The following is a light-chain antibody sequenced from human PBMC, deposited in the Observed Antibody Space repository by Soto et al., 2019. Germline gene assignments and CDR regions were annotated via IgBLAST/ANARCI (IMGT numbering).Light chain of an antibody. Sequence: EIVLTQSPATLSLSPGKRATLSCRASQNVHSYLAWYQQKPGQAPRLLIYDASNRATGIPVRFSGSGSGTDFTLTISSPEPEDFAVYYCQQRSVWPVTFGGGTKVEIE. J-gene: IGKJ4*01. CDR1: QNVHSY. CDR2: DAS. V-gene: IGKV3-11*01. CDR3: QQRSVWPVT.